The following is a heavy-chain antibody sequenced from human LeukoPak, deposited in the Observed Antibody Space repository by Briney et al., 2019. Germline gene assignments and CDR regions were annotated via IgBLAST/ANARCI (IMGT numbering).Heavy chain of an antibody. Sequence: GGSLRLSCAASGFTLSSNYMSWVRQAPGKGLEWVSVIYSGGSTYYADSVKGRFTISRDNSKNTLYLQMNSLRAEDTAVYYCARGYGGYSSGWYFPFDYWGQGTLVTVSS. CDR1: GFTLSSNY. D-gene: IGHD6-19*01. J-gene: IGHJ4*02. CDR3: ARGYGGYSSGWYFPFDY. CDR2: IYSGGST. V-gene: IGHV3-53*01.